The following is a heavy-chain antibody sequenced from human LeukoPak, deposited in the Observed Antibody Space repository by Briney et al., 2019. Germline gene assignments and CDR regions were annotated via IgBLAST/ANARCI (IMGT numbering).Heavy chain of an antibody. J-gene: IGHJ5*02. Sequence: PGGSLRLSRAASGFTFSNARMSWVRQAPGKGLKWVGRIKSKTDGGTTDYAAPVRGRFTISRDDSKNTLYLQMNSLKIEDTAVYYCTTVGLDYYDSSGYPRGDWFDPWGQGTLVTVSS. D-gene: IGHD3-22*01. CDR2: IKSKTDGGTT. CDR1: GFTFSNAR. V-gene: IGHV3-15*05. CDR3: TTVGLDYYDSSGYPRGDWFDP.